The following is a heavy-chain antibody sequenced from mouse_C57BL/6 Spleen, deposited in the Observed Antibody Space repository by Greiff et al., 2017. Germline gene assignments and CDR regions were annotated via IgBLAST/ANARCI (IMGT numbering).Heavy chain of an antibody. Sequence: VKLMESGPELVKPGASVKISCKASGYAFSSSWMNWVKQRPGKGLEWIGRIYPGDGDTNYNGKFKGKATLTADKSSSTAYMQLSSLTSEDSAVYFCATDYYGSSYEDYWGQGTTLTVSS. D-gene: IGHD1-1*01. CDR3: ATDYYGSSYEDY. CDR1: GYAFSSSW. V-gene: IGHV1-82*01. CDR2: IYPGDGDT. J-gene: IGHJ2*01.